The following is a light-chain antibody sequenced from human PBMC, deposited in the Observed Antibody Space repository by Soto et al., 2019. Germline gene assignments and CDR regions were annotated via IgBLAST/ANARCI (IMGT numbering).Light chain of an antibody. CDR2: EVN. Sequence: QSALTQPPSASGSPGQSVAISCTGTSSDVGGYNYVSWYQQHPGKAPKLMIYEVNKRPSGVPDRFSGSKSGNTASLTVSGLQAEDEADYYCCSYAGSSTHVFGTGTKVTVL. CDR1: SSDVGGYNY. V-gene: IGLV2-8*01. CDR3: CSYAGSSTHV. J-gene: IGLJ1*01.